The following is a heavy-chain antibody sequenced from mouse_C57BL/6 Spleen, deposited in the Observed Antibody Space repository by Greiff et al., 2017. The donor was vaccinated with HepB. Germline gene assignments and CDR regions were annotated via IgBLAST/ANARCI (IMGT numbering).Heavy chain of an antibody. D-gene: IGHD3-2*02. CDR3: ARETAQASDYYAMDY. V-gene: IGHV1-55*01. CDR1: GYTFTSYW. CDR2: IYPGSGST. J-gene: IGHJ4*01. Sequence: VQLRQPGAELVKPGASVKMSCKASGYTFTSYWITWVKQRPGQGLEWIGDIYPGSGSTNYNEKFKSKATLTVDTSSSTAYMQLSSLTSEDSAVYYCARETAQASDYYAMDYWGQGTSVTVSS.